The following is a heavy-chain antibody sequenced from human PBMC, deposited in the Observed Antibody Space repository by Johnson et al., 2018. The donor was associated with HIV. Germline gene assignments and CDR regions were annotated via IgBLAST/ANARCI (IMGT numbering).Heavy chain of an antibody. Sequence: VQLVETGGGLIQPGGSLRLSCAASGFTVSSNYMSWVRQAPGKGLEWVSVIYSGGSTYYADSVTGRFPFSRDNSKNTLYLQMNSLRAEDTAVYYCARDIAIQLWSHDAFDIWGQGTMVTVSS. CDR1: GFTVSSNY. V-gene: IGHV3-53*02. D-gene: IGHD5-18*01. J-gene: IGHJ3*02. CDR2: IYSGGST. CDR3: ARDIAIQLWSHDAFDI.